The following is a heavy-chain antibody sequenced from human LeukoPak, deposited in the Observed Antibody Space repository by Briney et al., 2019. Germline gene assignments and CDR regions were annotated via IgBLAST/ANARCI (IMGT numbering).Heavy chain of an antibody. V-gene: IGHV4-61*02. Sequence: PSETLSLTCTVSGSSISTGSYYCSWIRQPAGKGLEWIGRIYTSGSTNYNPSLKSRVTISVETSKNQFSLRLSSVTASDTAVYYCARCLGGRCDYFDYWGQGALVTVSS. D-gene: IGHD3-16*01. CDR3: ARCLGGRCDYFDY. CDR2: IYTSGST. J-gene: IGHJ4*02. CDR1: GSSISTGSYY.